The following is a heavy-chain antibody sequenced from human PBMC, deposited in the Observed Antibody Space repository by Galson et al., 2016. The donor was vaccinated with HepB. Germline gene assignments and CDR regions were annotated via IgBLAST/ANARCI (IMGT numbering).Heavy chain of an antibody. D-gene: IGHD4-23*01. V-gene: IGHV4-4*02. J-gene: IGHJ6*02. CDR2: IHHGGDT. Sequence: SETLSLTCAVSGASITSTNWWSWIRQPPGEGLEWIGEIHHGGDTNYNPSLKSRVTISGDTSKNQFSLKLSSVTAADTAVYYCARHRDGGNSYGMDVWGQGTTVTVSS. CDR3: ARHRDGGNSYGMDV. CDR1: GASITSTNW.